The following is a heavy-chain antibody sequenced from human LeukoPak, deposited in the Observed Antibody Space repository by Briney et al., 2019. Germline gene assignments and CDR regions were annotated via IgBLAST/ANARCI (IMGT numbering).Heavy chain of an antibody. CDR1: GGTFSSYA. D-gene: IGHD3-10*01. CDR2: IIPSLATA. J-gene: IGHJ2*01. Sequence: SVKVSCKASGGTFSSYAIRWVRQAPGHGLEWMGGIIPSLATANYAQKFQGRVTITADESTSTAYMELSSLRSEDTAVYYCARDGHTYYYGSGSYYNPWYFGLWGRGTLVTVSS. V-gene: IGHV1-69*13. CDR3: ARDGHTYYYGSGSYYNPWYFGL.